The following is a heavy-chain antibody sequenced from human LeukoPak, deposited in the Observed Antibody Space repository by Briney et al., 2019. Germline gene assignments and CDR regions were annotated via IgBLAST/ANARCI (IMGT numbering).Heavy chain of an antibody. V-gene: IGHV1-2*06. CDR1: GYTLTVYY. Sequence: ASVKVSCKASGYTLTVYYIHWVRQAPGQGLEWMGRINPNSGDTNFAQKFQGRVTMTRDTSTSTVYMELSSLRSEDTAVYYCARDSTPYYYDSSGSFDYWGQGTLVTVSS. CDR3: ARDSTPYYYDSSGSFDY. D-gene: IGHD3-22*01. CDR2: INPNSGDT. J-gene: IGHJ4*02.